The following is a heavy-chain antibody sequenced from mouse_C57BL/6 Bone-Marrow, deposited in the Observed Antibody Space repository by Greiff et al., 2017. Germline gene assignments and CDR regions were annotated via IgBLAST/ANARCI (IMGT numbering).Heavy chain of an antibody. D-gene: IGHD1-1*01. J-gene: IGHJ2*01. CDR2: IDPSDSYT. CDR1: GYTFTSYW. CDR3: ARRGSPYYGC. Sequence: QVQLQQPGAELVRPGTSVKLSCKASGYTFTSYWMHWVKQRPGQGLEWIGVIDPSDSYTNYNQKFKGKATLTVDTSSSTAYMQLSSLTSEDSAVYYCARRGSPYYGCRGQGATLTVAS. V-gene: IGHV1-59*01.